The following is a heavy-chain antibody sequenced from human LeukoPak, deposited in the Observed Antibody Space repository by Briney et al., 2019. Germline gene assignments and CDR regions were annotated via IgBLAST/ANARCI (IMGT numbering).Heavy chain of an antibody. J-gene: IGHJ6*02. V-gene: IGHV3-66*01. CDR1: GFTVSSNY. CDR2: IYTGGST. D-gene: IGHD3-10*01. Sequence: GGSLRLSCAASGFTVSSNYMNWVRQAPGKGLEWVSVIYTGGSTYYADSVKGRFTISRDNSRNTLYLQMNSLRVEDTAVFYCARSFGSGTQYGMDVWGQGTTVTVSS. CDR3: ARSFGSGTQYGMDV.